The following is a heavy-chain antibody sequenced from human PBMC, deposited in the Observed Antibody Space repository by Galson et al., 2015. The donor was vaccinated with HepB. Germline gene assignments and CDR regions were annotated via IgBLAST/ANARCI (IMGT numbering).Heavy chain of an antibody. CDR1: GFTFSSYD. V-gene: IGHV3-23*01. J-gene: IGHJ2*01. CDR2: ISGSAGRT. Sequence: SLRLSCAASGFTFSSYDMCWVRQAPGKGLEWVSAISGSAGRTYYEDSVKGRFTIARDNPKNTLYLEMNSLRAEDTALYYCAKAIVVYGDYQWYFDLWGRGTLLTVSS. CDR3: AKAIVVYGDYQWYFDL. D-gene: IGHD4-17*01.